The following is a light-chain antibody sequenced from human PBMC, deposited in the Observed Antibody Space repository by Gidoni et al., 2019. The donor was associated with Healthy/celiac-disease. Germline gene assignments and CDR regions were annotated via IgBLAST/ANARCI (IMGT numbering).Light chain of an antibody. V-gene: IGLV3-21*04. J-gene: IGLJ2*01. CDR1: NLGSKS. CDR3: QVWDSSSDHVV. CDR2: YDS. Sequence: SYVLTPPPSASVAPGTTARIPCGGNNLGSKSGHWYQQKPGQAPVLVIYYDSDRPSGIPERFSGSNSGNTATLTISRVEAGDEADYYCQVWDSSSDHVVFGGGTKLTVL.